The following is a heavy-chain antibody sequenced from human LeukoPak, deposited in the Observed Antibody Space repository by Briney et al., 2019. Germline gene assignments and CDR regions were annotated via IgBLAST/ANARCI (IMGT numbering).Heavy chain of an antibody. CDR3: ARGALDAFDI. CDR1: GGSFSGYY. Sequence: PSETLSLTCAVYGGSFSGYYWSGIRQPPGKGLEWIGEINHSGSTNYNPSLKSRLTISIDTSKNHFSLDLSSVTAADTAVYYCARGALDAFDIWGQGTMVTVSS. J-gene: IGHJ3*02. V-gene: IGHV4-34*01. CDR2: INHSGST.